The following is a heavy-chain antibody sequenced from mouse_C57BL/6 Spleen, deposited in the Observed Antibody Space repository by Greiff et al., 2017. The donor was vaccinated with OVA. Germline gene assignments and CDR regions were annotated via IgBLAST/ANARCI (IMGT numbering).Heavy chain of an antibody. Sequence: EVKLVESEGGLVQPGSSMKLSCTASGFTFSDYYMAWVRQVPEKGLEWVANINYDGSSTYYLDSLKSRFIISRDNAKNILYLQMSSLKSEDAATDYCAREGSNWGLDYWGQGTTLTVSS. CDR1: GFTFSDYY. D-gene: IGHD4-1*01. CDR3: AREGSNWGLDY. J-gene: IGHJ2*01. V-gene: IGHV5-16*01. CDR2: INYDGSST.